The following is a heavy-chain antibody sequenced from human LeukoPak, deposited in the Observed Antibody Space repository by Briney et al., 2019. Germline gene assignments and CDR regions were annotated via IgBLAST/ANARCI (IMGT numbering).Heavy chain of an antibody. J-gene: IGHJ2*01. D-gene: IGHD4-17*01. CDR1: GFTFSSYW. CDR2: IKQDGSEK. V-gene: IGHV3-7*01. Sequence: PGGSLRLSCAASGFTFSSYWMTWVRQAPGKGLEWVANIKQDGSEKYYVDSVKGRFSISRDNAKNSLYLHVNSLGAEDTAVYYCARTDYGDYDWYFDLWGRGTLVTVSS. CDR3: ARTDYGDYDWYFDL.